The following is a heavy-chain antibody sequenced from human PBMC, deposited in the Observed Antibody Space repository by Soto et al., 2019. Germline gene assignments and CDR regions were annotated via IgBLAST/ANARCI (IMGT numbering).Heavy chain of an antibody. CDR2: IYYSGST. J-gene: IGHJ4*02. CDR1: GGSISSSSYY. CDR3: ARHRITMVRGVYYFDY. D-gene: IGHD3-10*01. V-gene: IGHV4-39*01. Sequence: PSETLSLTCTVSGGSISSSSYYWGWIRQPPGEGLEWIGSIYYSGSTYYNPSLKSRVTISVDTSKNQFSLKLSSVTAADTAVYYCARHRITMVRGVYYFDYWGQGTLVTVSS.